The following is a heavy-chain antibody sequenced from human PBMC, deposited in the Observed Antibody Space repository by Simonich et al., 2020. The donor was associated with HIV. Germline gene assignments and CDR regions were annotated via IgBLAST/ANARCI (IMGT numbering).Heavy chain of an antibody. D-gene: IGHD2-2*01. CDR3: ARGFYQRLYYFDY. CDR1: GGSFSGYY. Sequence: QVQLQQWGAGLLKPSETLSLTCAVYGGSFSGYYWSWIRQPPGKGLEWIGEINHRESTNCNPSLKSRVTISVDTSKNQFSLKLSSVTAADTAVYYCARGFYQRLYYFDYWGQGTLVTVSS. CDR2: INHREST. J-gene: IGHJ4*02. V-gene: IGHV4-34*01.